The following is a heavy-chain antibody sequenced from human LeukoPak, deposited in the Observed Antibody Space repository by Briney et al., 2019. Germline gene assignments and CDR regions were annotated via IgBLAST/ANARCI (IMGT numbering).Heavy chain of an antibody. CDR1: GFTFINAW. CDR2: IISISGGATS. Sequence: GGSLRLSCAAPGFTFINAWMCWVRQVPGKGLEWVGRIISISGGATSDYPATVKGRFTISRDDSKNTVYLQMNSLKTEDTAVYYCTTHRGEWVLDSWGQGTLVTVSS. D-gene: IGHD3-16*01. CDR3: TTHRGEWVLDS. J-gene: IGHJ4*02. V-gene: IGHV3-15*01.